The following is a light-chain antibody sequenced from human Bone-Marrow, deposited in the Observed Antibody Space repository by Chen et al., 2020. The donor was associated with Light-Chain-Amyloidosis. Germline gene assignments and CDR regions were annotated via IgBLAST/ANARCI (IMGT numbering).Light chain of an antibody. CDR2: AAS. CDR1: QSIRSY. CDR3: QQSYTFPWT. Sequence: DIQMTQSPSSVSAVVGDRVTITCRASQSIRSYLNWYQQKPGKAPKVLISAASSLQSVVPGRFTGSGSGTDFTLTISGVQPEDFSTYYCQQSYTFPWTFGQGTRVEVK. V-gene: IGKV1-39*01. J-gene: IGKJ1*01.